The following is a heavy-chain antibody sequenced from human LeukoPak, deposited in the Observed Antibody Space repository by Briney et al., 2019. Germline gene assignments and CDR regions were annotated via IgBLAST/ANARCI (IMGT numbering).Heavy chain of an antibody. Sequence: ASVKVSCKASGYAFTSYYMHWVRQAPGQGLEWMGIINPSGGSTSYAQKLQGRVTMTTDTSTSTAYMELRSLRSDDTAVYYCARVGYGDYAGDAFDIWGQGTMVTVSS. J-gene: IGHJ3*02. CDR3: ARVGYGDYAGDAFDI. V-gene: IGHV1-46*01. D-gene: IGHD4-17*01. CDR1: GYAFTSYY. CDR2: INPSGGST.